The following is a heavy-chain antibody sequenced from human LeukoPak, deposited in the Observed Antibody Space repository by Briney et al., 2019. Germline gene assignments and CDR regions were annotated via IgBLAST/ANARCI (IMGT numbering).Heavy chain of an antibody. J-gene: IGHJ5*02. CDR3: ARVSVGMKAVKYSSYRVNLEVDWFDP. D-gene: IGHD6-6*01. V-gene: IGHV3-7*01. CDR1: GFTFSSYW. Sequence: GGSLRLSCAASGFTFSSYWMSWVRQAPGKGLEWVANIKQDGSEKYYVDSVKGRFTICRDNAKNSLYLQMNSLRAEDTAVYYCARVSVGMKAVKYSSYRVNLEVDWFDPWGQGTLVTVSS. CDR2: IKQDGSEK.